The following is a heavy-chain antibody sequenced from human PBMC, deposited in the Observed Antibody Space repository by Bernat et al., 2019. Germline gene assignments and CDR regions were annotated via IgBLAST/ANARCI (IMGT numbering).Heavy chain of an antibody. CDR3: ARDPLVAATPLIYMDV. D-gene: IGHD2-15*01. J-gene: IGHJ6*03. CDR1: GFTFSSYG. Sequence: QVQLVESGGGVVQPGRSLRLSCAASGFTFSSYGMHWVRQAPGKGLEWVAVIWYDGSNKYYADSVKGRFTISRDNSKNTLYLQMNSLRAEDTAVYYCARDPLVAATPLIYMDVWGKGTTVTVSS. V-gene: IGHV3-33*01. CDR2: IWYDGSNK.